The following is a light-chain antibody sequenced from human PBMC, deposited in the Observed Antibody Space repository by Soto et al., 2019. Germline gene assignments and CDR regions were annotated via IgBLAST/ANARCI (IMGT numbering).Light chain of an antibody. Sequence: QSVLTQPPSASRSPGQSVTISCTGTSSDVGGYNYVSWYQQHPGKAPKLMIYEVSKRPSGVPDRFSGSKSGNTASLTVSGLQAEDEAYYYCSSYAGSNNLGVFGGGTKLTFL. J-gene: IGLJ2*01. V-gene: IGLV2-8*02. CDR2: EVS. CDR1: SSDVGGYNY. CDR3: SSYAGSNNLGV.